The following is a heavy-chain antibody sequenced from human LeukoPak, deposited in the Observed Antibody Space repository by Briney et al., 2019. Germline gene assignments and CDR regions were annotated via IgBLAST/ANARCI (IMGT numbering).Heavy chain of an antibody. J-gene: IGHJ6*03. Sequence: KASETLSLTCSVSGGSGRNDYWTWVRQAPGKGLEWIGYVHSTDGTNYSPSLNSRITISLDKSKLQFSLRVTSVTAADTAVYYWARGRLVHFHYYYYYLDVWGRGATVTVSS. CDR3: ARGRLVHFHYYYYYLDV. D-gene: IGHD3-3*02. V-gene: IGHV4-59*02. CDR1: GGSGRNDY. CDR2: VHSTDGT.